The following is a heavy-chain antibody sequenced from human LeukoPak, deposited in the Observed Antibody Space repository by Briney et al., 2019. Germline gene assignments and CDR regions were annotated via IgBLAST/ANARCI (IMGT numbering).Heavy chain of an antibody. V-gene: IGHV4-30-2*01. CDR1: GGSISSGGYY. J-gene: IGHJ6*03. Sequence: SETLSLTCTVSGGSISSGGYYWSWIRQPPGKGLEWIGYIYHSGSTYYNPSLKSRVTISVDRSKNQFSLKLSSVTAADTAVYYCARAGYSSSNGPYYYYYMDVWGKGTTVTVSS. CDR2: IYHSGST. CDR3: ARAGYSSSNGPYYYYYMDV. D-gene: IGHD6-13*01.